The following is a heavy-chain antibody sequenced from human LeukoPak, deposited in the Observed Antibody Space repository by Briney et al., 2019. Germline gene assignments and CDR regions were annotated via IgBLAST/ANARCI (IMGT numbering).Heavy chain of an antibody. CDR2: LYTSGTT. D-gene: IGHD6-19*01. V-gene: IGHV4-61*09. CDR1: GGSISSGSYY. Sequence: RAPQSLSLTCTVSGGSISSGSYYWTWIRQPAGKGLEWIVQLYTSGTTSYNPSLQSRVTISADTSKHQFSLRLTSVTAADTAVYYCARAGGSVGWYATIDSWGQGTLVT. CDR3: ARAGGSVGWYATIDS. J-gene: IGHJ4*02.